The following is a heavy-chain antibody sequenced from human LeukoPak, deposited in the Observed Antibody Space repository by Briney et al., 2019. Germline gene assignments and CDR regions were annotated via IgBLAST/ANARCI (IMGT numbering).Heavy chain of an antibody. CDR2: IYYSGST. D-gene: IGHD5-12*01. J-gene: IGHJ4*02. CDR1: GGSITSTNY. V-gene: IGHV4-4*02. Sequence: PSETLSLTCGVSGGSITSTNYWTWVRQPPGKGLEWIGYIYYSGSTNYNPSLKSRVTISVDTSKNQFSLKLSSVTAADTAVYYCARAGSSGYEFDYWGQGTLVTVSS. CDR3: ARAGSSGYEFDY.